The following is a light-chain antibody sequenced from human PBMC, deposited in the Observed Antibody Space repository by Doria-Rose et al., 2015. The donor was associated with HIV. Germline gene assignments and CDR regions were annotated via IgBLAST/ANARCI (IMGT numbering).Light chain of an antibody. J-gene: IGKJ5*01. CDR3: QQYGRSVT. CDR1: QSVGRNS. CDR2: DAS. Sequence: PGETVTLSCRASQSVGRNSLAWYQQKPGQAPRLLISDASNRATSIPDRFSGDGSGTDFTLTISRLEPEDFAVYFCQQYGRSVTFGQGTRLEIK. V-gene: IGKV3-20*01.